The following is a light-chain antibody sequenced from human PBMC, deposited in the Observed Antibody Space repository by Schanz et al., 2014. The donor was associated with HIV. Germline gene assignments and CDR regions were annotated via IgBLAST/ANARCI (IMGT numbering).Light chain of an antibody. Sequence: HSALTQPASVSGSPGQSISISCTGSSSDIGGYKSVSWYQQHPDKVPKLVIYDVIKRPSGVPDRFSGSKSGTSASLAITGLQAEDEADYYCQSYDSGLSGILFGGGTKLTVL. J-gene: IGLJ2*01. CDR2: DVI. CDR3: QSYDSGLSGIL. V-gene: IGLV2-14*03. CDR1: SSDIGGYKS.